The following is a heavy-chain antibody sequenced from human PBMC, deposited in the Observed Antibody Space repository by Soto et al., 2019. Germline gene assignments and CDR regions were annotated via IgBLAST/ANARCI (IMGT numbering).Heavy chain of an antibody. CDR1: GFSLSTSGVG. Sequence: QITLKESGPPLVKPTQTLTLTCTFSGFSLSTSGVGVGWIRQPPGKSLEWLALIYWDDDKRYSPSLKNRLTITKATSKNQVVLTMTNMDPVDTATYYCAHRGYCSGGSCYSFWGQGTLVTVSS. J-gene: IGHJ4*02. D-gene: IGHD2-15*01. CDR3: AHRGYCSGGSCYSF. CDR2: IYWDDDK. V-gene: IGHV2-5*02.